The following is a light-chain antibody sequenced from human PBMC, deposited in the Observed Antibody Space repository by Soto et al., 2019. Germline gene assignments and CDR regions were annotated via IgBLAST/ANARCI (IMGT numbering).Light chain of an antibody. Sequence: EIVLPQSPGTLSVSPGQRALLFGRARQSVSTNLAWYQQKPGQPPRLPLYCASSKFAGPPARYSARGSGTAFTLAIDSLQPEDSAFYYCQQYHNWPRTFGPGTRVDI. CDR2: CAS. CDR3: QQYHNWPRT. V-gene: IGKV3-15*01. CDR1: QSVSTN. J-gene: IGKJ1*01.